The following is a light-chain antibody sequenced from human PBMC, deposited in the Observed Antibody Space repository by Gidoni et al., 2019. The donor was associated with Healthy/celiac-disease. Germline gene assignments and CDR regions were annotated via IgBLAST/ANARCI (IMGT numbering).Light chain of an antibody. J-gene: IGKJ1*01. CDR3: QQRSNWG. CDR2: DAS. CDR1: QSVSSY. Sequence: EIVLTQSPATLSLSPGERATLSCRASQSVSSYVAWYQQKPGQAPRLLIYDASNRATGIPDFTLTISSLEPEDFAVYYCQQRSNWGFGQGTKVEIK. V-gene: IGKV3-11*01.